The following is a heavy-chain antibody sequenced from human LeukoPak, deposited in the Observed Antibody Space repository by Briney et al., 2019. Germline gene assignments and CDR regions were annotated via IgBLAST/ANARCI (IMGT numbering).Heavy chain of an antibody. J-gene: IGHJ6*02. CDR2: INPNSGGT. Sequence: ASVKVSCTASGYTFIGYYMHWVRQAPGQGLEWMGWINPNSGGTNYAQKFQGRVTMTRGTSTSTAYMELSRLGSDDTAVYYCARVHRIYGMDVWGQGTTVTVSS. V-gene: IGHV1-2*02. CDR1: GYTFIGYY. CDR3: ARVHRIYGMDV.